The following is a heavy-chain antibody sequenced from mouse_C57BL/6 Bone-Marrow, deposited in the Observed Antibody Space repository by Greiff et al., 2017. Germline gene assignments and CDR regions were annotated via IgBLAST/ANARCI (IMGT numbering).Heavy chain of an antibody. J-gene: IGHJ1*03. CDR3: ARPYYSNYWYFDV. D-gene: IGHD2-5*01. CDR1: GYTFTSYW. Sequence: QVQLQQPGAELVKPGASVKMSCKASGYTFTSYWITWVKQRPGQGLEWIGEIYPGSGSTNYNEKFKSKATLTVDTSSSTAYVQLSSLTSEDSAVYYCARPYYSNYWYFDVWGTGTTVTVSS. CDR2: IYPGSGST. V-gene: IGHV1-55*01.